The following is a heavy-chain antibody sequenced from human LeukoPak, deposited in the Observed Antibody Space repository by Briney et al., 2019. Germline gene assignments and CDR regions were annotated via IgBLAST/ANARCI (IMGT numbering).Heavy chain of an antibody. CDR2: ISSSGGST. CDR3: AKRQVYYFDY. D-gene: IGHD2-8*01. CDR1: GFTFSSYA. Sequence: PGGSLRLSCAASGFTFSSYAMSWVRQAPGKGLEWVPGISSSGGSTDYADSVKGRFTISRDNSNNTLYLQMNSLRAEDTAVYYCAKRQVYYFDYWGQGTLVAVSS. J-gene: IGHJ4*02. V-gene: IGHV3-23*01.